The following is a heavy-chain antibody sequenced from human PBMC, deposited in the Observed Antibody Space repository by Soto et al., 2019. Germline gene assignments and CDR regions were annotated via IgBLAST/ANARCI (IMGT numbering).Heavy chain of an antibody. J-gene: IGHJ4*02. D-gene: IGHD6-19*01. V-gene: IGHV4-39*01. CDR2: IYYSGST. Sequence: SETLSLTCTVSGGSISSSSYYWGWIRQPPGKGLEWIGSIYYSGSTYYNPSLKSRVTISVDTSKNQFSLKLSSVTAADTAVYYCAGRRIAVAGDFDYWGQGTLVTVSS. CDR1: GGSISSSSYY. CDR3: AGRRIAVAGDFDY.